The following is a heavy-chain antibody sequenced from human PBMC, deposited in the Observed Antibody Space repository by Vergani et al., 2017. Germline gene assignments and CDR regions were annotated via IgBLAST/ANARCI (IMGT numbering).Heavy chain of an antibody. J-gene: IGHJ4*02. CDR2: LTGGGGST. CDR1: GFTFSTYA. CDR3: AQYLRDSTDGLPDS. D-gene: IGHD2-21*02. V-gene: IGHV3-23*01. Sequence: EVQLLESGGSLKQPGGSVRLSCAASGFTFSTYAMHWVRQAPGKGLEWVSALTGGGGSTYYADSFKGRFIISRDNSRDTLYLQMNSLRSEDTALYYCAQYLRDSTDGLPDSWGPGTLVIVSS.